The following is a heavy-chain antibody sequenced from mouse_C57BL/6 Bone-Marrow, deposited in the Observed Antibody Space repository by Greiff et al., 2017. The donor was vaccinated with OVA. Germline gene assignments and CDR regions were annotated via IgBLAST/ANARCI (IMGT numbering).Heavy chain of an antibody. V-gene: IGHV1-53*01. CDR3: AREGVYDGYYLAY. J-gene: IGHJ3*01. CDR2: INPSNGGT. CDR1: GYTFTSYW. D-gene: IGHD2-3*01. Sequence: QVQLQQPGTELVKPGASVKLSCKASGYTFTSYWMHWVKQRPGQGLEWIGNINPSNGGTNYNEQFKSKATLTVDKSSSTAYMQLSSLTSEDSAVYYCAREGVYDGYYLAYWGQGTLVTVSA.